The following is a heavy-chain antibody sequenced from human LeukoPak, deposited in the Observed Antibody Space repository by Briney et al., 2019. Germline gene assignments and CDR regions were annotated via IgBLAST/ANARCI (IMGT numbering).Heavy chain of an antibody. CDR2: IKQDGSEK. CDR1: GFTFSSYW. CDR3: AKEGYSSSWLTGTTGAFDI. D-gene: IGHD6-13*01. J-gene: IGHJ3*02. Sequence: PGGSLRLSCAASGFTFSSYWMSWVRQAPGKGLEWVANIKQDGSEKYYVDSVKGRFTISRDNSKNTLYLQMNSLRAEDTAVYYCAKEGYSSSWLTGTTGAFDIWGQGTMVTVSS. V-gene: IGHV3-7*01.